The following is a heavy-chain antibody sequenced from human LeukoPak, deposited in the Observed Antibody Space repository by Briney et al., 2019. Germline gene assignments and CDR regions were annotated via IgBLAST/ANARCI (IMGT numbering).Heavy chain of an antibody. J-gene: IGHJ4*01. D-gene: IGHD3-22*01. CDR2: IYYSGST. CDR3: ARNDSSGYPHRY. CDR1: GGSISSYY. V-gene: IGHV4-59*08. Sequence: SETLSLTCTVSGGSISSYYWSWIRQPPGKGLEWIGYIYYSGSTNYNPSLKSRVTISVDTSKNQFSLKLSSVTAADTAVYYCARNDSSGYPHRYWGQGTLITVSS.